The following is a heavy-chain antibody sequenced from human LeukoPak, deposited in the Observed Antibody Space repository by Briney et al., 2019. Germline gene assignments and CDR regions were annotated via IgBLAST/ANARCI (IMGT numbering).Heavy chain of an antibody. CDR1: GFTFSTYG. Sequence: GGSLRLSCAASGFTFSTYGMHWGRQAQGKGLEWVALTWYDGSNKNYADSVKGRFTISRDNSKNTLYLQMNSLRGEDTAVYYCARGGLTIAEATTSWFLDYWGQGTLVTVSS. CDR3: ARGGLTIAEATTSWFLDY. J-gene: IGHJ4*02. D-gene: IGHD1-26*01. CDR2: TWYDGSNK. V-gene: IGHV3-33*01.